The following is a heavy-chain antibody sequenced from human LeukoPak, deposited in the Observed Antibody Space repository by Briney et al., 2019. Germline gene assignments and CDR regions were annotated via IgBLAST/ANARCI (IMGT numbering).Heavy chain of an antibody. CDR3: ARGSGDYES. CDR1: GYTLTELS. Sequence: ASVKVSCKVSGYTLTELSMHWVRQAPGKGLEWMGGIIPIFGTANYAQKFQGRVTITADESTSTAYMELSSLRSEDTAVYYCARGSGDYESWGQGTLVTVSS. J-gene: IGHJ5*02. CDR2: IIPIFGTA. V-gene: IGHV1-69*13. D-gene: IGHD4-17*01.